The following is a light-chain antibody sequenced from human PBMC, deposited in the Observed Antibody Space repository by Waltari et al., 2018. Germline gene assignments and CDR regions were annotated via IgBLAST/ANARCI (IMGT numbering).Light chain of an antibody. CDR1: QSISSY. Sequence: DIQMTQSPSSLSASVGHRVTITCRASQSISSYLNWYQQKPGKAPKLLIYDASSLQSGVPSRFSGSGSGTDFTLTISSLQPEDFATYYCQQSYSTPRTFGQGTKLEIK. CDR3: QQSYSTPRT. CDR2: DAS. J-gene: IGKJ2*01. V-gene: IGKV1-39*01.